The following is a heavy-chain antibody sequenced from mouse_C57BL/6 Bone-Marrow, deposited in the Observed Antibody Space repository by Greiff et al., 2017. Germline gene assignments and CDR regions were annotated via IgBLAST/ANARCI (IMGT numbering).Heavy chain of an antibody. CDR1: GYTFTSYW. CDR2: IHPNSGST. V-gene: IGHV1-64*01. J-gene: IGHJ2*01. Sequence: VQLQQPGAELVKPGASVKLSCKASGYTFTSYWMPWVKQRPGQGLEWIGMIHPNSGSTNYNEKFKSKATLTVDKSSSTAYMQLSSLTSEDSAVYYCARWSTAYFDYWGQGTTLTVSS. D-gene: IGHD1-2*01. CDR3: ARWSTAYFDY.